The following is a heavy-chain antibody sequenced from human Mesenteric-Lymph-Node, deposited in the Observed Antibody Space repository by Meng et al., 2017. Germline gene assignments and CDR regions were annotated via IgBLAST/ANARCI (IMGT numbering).Heavy chain of an antibody. Sequence: QGQLQEPGPGLVQPSQALSLTCTVSGGSMSGGNYYWSRIRQPPGKGLEWIGFIHHSGSAYYNPSLKSRVSISVDTSKNQFSLNLNSMTAADTAVYYCARGQKGYFDLWGRGTLVTVSS. CDR3: ARGQKGYFDL. CDR2: IHHSGSA. CDR1: GGSMSGGNYY. J-gene: IGHJ2*01. V-gene: IGHV4-30-4*01.